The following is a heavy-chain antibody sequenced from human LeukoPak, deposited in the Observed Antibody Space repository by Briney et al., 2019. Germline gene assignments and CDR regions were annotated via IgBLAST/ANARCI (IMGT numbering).Heavy chain of an antibody. CDR2: ISSSSSTI. CDR3: ARDSGHDY. CDR1: GFTFSTYS. V-gene: IGHV3-48*04. D-gene: IGHD3-10*01. Sequence: GGSLRLSCAASGFTFSTYSMNWVRQAPGEGLEWVSYISSSSSTIYYAESVKGRFTVSRDNAKNLLYLQMNTLRAEDTAVYYCARDSGHDYWGQGTLVTVSS. J-gene: IGHJ4*02.